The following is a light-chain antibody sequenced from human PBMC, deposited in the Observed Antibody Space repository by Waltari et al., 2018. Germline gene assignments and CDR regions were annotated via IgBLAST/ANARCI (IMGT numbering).Light chain of an antibody. J-gene: IGLJ3*02. CDR3: QTGGHGTWV. CDR1: SGHSSNV. Sequence: QLVLTQSPSVSASLGASVKLTCTLSSGHSSNVIAWHQQQPGKGPRYLMNVNNDGSRSKGDEIPDRFSGSSSGAERYLTISSLQSDDEADYYCQTGGHGTWVFGGGTKLTVL. CDR2: VNNDGSR. V-gene: IGLV4-69*01.